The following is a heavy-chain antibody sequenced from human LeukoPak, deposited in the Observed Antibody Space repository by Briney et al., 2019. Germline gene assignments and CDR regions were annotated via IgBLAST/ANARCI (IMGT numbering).Heavy chain of an antibody. Sequence: ASVSVSCKASGYTFTNYDINWVRQATGQGLEWMGWMNPNSGNTGYAQKFQGRVTMTRSTSISTAYMELSSLRSEDTAVYYCARVFSDWYGRVQHWGQGSLVTVSS. D-gene: IGHD6-19*01. J-gene: IGHJ1*01. CDR1: GYTFTNYD. V-gene: IGHV1-8*02. CDR2: MNPNSGNT. CDR3: ARVFSDWYGRVQH.